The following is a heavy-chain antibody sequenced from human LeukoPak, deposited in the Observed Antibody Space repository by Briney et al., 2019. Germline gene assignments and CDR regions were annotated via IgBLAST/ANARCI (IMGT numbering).Heavy chain of an antibody. J-gene: IGHJ3*02. CDR3: ARPMGYCSSTTCHPHAFDI. CDR2: IYYSGST. CDR1: GGSISSSSYY. V-gene: IGHV4-39*01. Sequence: SETLSLTCTVSGGSISSSSYYWGWIGQPPGKGLEWIGSIYYSGSTYYNPSPKSRVTISVDTSKNQFSLKLSSVTAADTAVYYCARPMGYCSSTTCHPHAFDIWGQGTMVTVSS. D-gene: IGHD2-2*01.